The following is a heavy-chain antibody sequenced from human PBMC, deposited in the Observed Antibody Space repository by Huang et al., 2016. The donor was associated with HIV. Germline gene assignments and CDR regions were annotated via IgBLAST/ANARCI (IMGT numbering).Heavy chain of an antibody. J-gene: IGHJ4*02. CDR2: SSAYNGDI. V-gene: IGHV1-18*01. CDR1: GYTFSTYG. CDR3: ARKATVTAGIDY. Sequence: QIQLVQSAAEVKKPGASVKVSCRASGYTFSTYGISWVRQAPGQGLEWMVWSSAYNGDIKFAQNFKGRITMTTDTSTLTAYMELRSLRSDDTALYYCARKATVTAGIDYWGQGTLVTVSS. D-gene: IGHD4-17*01.